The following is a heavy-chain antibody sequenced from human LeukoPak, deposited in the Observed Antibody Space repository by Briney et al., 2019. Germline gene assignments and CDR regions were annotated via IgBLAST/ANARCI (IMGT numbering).Heavy chain of an antibody. D-gene: IGHD1-20*01. CDR1: GFTFSAYA. CDR3: AKDRITGTPYYFDY. J-gene: IGHJ4*02. Sequence: GGSLRLSCEASGFTFSAYAMTWVRQAPGKGLEWVAVIWYDGSNKYYADSVKGRFIISRDNSKNTLYLQMDSLRAEDTAVYYCAKDRITGTPYYFDYWGQGTLVTVSS. V-gene: IGHV3-33*06. CDR2: IWYDGSNK.